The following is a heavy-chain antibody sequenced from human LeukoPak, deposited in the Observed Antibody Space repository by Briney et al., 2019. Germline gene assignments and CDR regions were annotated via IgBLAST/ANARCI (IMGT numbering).Heavy chain of an antibody. V-gene: IGHV4-39*07. J-gene: IGHJ4*02. Sequence: SETLSLTCTVSGGSISSSSYYWGWIRQPPGKGLEWIGSIYYSGSTYYNPSLKSRVTISVDTSKNQFSLKLSSVTAADTAVYYCARGNVVLRYFAYWGQGTLVTVSS. CDR3: ARGNVVLRYFAY. CDR1: GGSISSSSYY. D-gene: IGHD3-9*01. CDR2: IYYSGST.